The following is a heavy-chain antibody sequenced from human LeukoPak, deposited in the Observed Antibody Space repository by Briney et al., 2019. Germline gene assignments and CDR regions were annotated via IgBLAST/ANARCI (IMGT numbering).Heavy chain of an antibody. J-gene: IGHJ6*02. Sequence: PSETLSLTCTVSGGSINSGAYYWSWIRQDPGKGLEWIGYIDHSGATYYNPSLKSRVTISVDTSENKFSLKLTSVTAAHTAVYYCAREVINMVRGVLYYYGVDVWGQGTMVTVSS. V-gene: IGHV4-31*03. CDR1: GGSINSGAYY. CDR2: IDHSGAT. D-gene: IGHD3-10*01. CDR3: AREVINMVRGVLYYYGVDV.